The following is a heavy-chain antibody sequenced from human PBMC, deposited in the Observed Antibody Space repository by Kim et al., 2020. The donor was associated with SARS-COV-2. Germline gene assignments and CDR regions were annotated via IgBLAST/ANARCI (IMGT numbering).Heavy chain of an antibody. CDR2: IYYSGST. D-gene: IGHD6-6*01. V-gene: IGHV4-31*03. CDR3: ARGSSSSAHFDY. J-gene: IGHJ4*02. CDR1: GGSISSGGYY. Sequence: SETLSLTCTVSGGSISSGGYYWSWIRQHPGKGLEWIGYIYYSGSTYYNPSLKSRVTISVDTSKNQFSLKLSSVTAADTAVYYCARGSSSSAHFDYWGQGTLVTVSS.